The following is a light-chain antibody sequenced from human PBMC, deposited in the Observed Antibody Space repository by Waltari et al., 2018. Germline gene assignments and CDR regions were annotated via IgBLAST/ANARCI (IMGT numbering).Light chain of an antibody. J-gene: IGLJ2*01. CDR3: CSYLERTV. V-gene: IGLV2-23*02. CDR1: SSYVGGYDL. Sequence: QSALTQPASGSGSPGQSITISCAGTSSYVGGYDLVSWYHHPPDKAPKLLIYAVTKRPSGVSNRFSGSKSGNTASLTISGLQAEDEATYYCCSYLERTVFGGGTKLTVL. CDR2: AVT.